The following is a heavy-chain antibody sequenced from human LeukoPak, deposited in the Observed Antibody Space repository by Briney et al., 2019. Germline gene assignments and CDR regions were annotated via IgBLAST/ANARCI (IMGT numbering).Heavy chain of an antibody. Sequence: GGSLRLSCAASGFTFSSNYMSWVRQAPGKGLEWVSVIYSGGSTYYADSVKGRFTISRDNSKNTLYLQMNSLRAEDTAVYYCAREVAHDAFDIWGQGTMVTVSS. D-gene: IGHD5-12*01. CDR2: IYSGGST. J-gene: IGHJ3*02. CDR1: GFTFSSNY. V-gene: IGHV3-53*01. CDR3: AREVAHDAFDI.